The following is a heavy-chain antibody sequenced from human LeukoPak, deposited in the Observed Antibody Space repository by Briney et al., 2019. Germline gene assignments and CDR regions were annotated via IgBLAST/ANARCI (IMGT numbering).Heavy chain of an antibody. D-gene: IGHD3-10*01. V-gene: IGHV3-33*03. CDR2: IWYDGSNK. J-gene: IGHJ4*02. CDR1: GFTFSSFG. Sequence: PGGTLRFSCAASGFTFSSFGMLWVRQAPGKGLKWVAVIWYDGSNKYYEDSVKGRFTISRDNSKNTLYLQMNSLRAEDTAVYYCARGSLWSGELRLDYWGQGTLVTVSS. CDR3: ARGSLWSGELRLDY.